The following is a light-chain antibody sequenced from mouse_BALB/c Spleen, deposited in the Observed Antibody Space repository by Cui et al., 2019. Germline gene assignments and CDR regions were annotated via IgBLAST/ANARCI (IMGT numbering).Light chain of an antibody. V-gene: IGKV6-15*01. Sequence: DIVMTQSQKFMSTSVGDRVSVTCKASQNVGTNVAWYQQKPGQSPKALIYSASYRYSGVPDRFTGSGSGTDFTLTISNVQSEDLAEYCCQQYNSYPFTFGSGTKLEIK. CDR3: QQYNSYPFT. CDR2: SAS. J-gene: IGKJ4*01. CDR1: QNVGTN.